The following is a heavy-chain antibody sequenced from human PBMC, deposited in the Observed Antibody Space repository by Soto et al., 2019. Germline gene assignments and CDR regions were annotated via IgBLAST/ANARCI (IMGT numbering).Heavy chain of an antibody. J-gene: IGHJ5*02. Sequence: TSETLALTCGFSGGTIRSPDWCTWVRQPPGKGLEWIGEIFQSGSTNYTPSLESRVTISVGKSKNQFSLTLTSVTAADTAVYFCARGRGRYSSGWSWFDPWGQGILVTVSS. CDR2: IFQSGST. V-gene: IGHV4-4*02. CDR1: GGTIRSPDW. D-gene: IGHD6-19*01. CDR3: ARGRGRYSSGWSWFDP.